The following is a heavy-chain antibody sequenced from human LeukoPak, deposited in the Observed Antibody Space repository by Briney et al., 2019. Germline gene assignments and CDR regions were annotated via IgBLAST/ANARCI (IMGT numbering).Heavy chain of an antibody. CDR1: GGSISSYY. V-gene: IGHV4-59*08. J-gene: IGHJ3*02. Sequence: SETLSLTCTVSGGSISSYYWSWIRQPPGKGLEWSGYIYYSESTNYNPSLKSRVTISVDTSKNHFSLKLSSVTAADTAVYYCAGGSYYIRAFDIWGQGTMVTVSS. D-gene: IGHD1-26*01. CDR2: IYYSEST. CDR3: AGGSYYIRAFDI.